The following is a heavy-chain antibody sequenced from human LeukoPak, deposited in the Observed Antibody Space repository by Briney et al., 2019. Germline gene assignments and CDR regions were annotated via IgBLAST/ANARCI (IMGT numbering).Heavy chain of an antibody. D-gene: IGHD2-8*02. J-gene: IGHJ4*02. V-gene: IGHV3-11*04. CDR3: ARSKFRYCPGGI. CDR2: ISDRGTTM. Sequence: GGSLRLSCAASGFTFSDFHMNWLRQAPGKGLEWVSFISDRGTTMDYADSARGRFTISRDNAKNSLYLQLNSLRAEDTAVYYCARSKFRYCPGGIWGQGTLVTVSS. CDR1: GFTFSDFH.